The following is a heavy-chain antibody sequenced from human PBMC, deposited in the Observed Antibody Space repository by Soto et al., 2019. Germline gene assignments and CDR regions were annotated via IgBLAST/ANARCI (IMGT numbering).Heavy chain of an antibody. CDR1: DVSISGYY. D-gene: IGHD5-18*01. Sequence: PSETLSLTCTVSDVSISGYYWSWIRQPPGKGLEWMGYVSYSGSNSYNSSLQSRVTISMDTSENQFSLRLTSVTAADTAMYYGASGQSRDGYNVFDYWGQGTLVTVSS. V-gene: IGHV4-59*01. CDR2: VSYSGSN. CDR3: ASGQSRDGYNVFDY. J-gene: IGHJ4*02.